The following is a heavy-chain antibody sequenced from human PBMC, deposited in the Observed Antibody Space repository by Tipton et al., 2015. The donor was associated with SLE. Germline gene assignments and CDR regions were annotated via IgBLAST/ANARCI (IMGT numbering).Heavy chain of an antibody. CDR3: ARGTAEAYYDSSGLGYFDY. Sequence: TLSLTCAVYGGFFSGYYWSWIRQPPGKGLEWIGEINHSGSTNYNPSLKSRVTISVDTSKNQFSLKLSSVTAADTAVYYCARGTAEAYYDSSGLGYFDYWGKGTLVTVSS. V-gene: IGHV4-34*01. CDR1: GGFFSGYY. CDR2: INHSGST. D-gene: IGHD3-22*01. J-gene: IGHJ4*02.